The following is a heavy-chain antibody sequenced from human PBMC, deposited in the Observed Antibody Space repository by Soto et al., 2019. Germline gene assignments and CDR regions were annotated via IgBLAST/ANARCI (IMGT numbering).Heavy chain of an antibody. CDR3: ARAPNLDIVLVPAAIPWFDP. CDR1: GGSISSYY. V-gene: IGHV4-59*01. D-gene: IGHD2-2*01. CDR2: IYYSGST. J-gene: IGHJ5*02. Sequence: QVQLQESGPGLVKPSETLSLTCTVSGGSISSYYWSWIRQPPGKGLEWIGYIYYSGSTNYNPSLKSRVTISVDTSKNQFSLKLSSVTAADTAVYYCARAPNLDIVLVPAAIPWFDPWGQGTLVTVSS.